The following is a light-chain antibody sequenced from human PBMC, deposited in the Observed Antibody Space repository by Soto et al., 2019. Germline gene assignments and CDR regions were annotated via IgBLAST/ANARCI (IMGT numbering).Light chain of an antibody. CDR3: QPRNVWPPIT. J-gene: IGKJ5*01. V-gene: IGKV3-11*01. CDR1: QSIHTS. CDR2: DST. Sequence: VLTQSPATLSLSPGERATLSCRASQSIHTSLAWYQQKSGKPPRLVLYDSTLRANGVPDRFGGSRSGTELTLTINSLEPEDFAVYDCQPRNVWPPITFGQGTRLEIK.